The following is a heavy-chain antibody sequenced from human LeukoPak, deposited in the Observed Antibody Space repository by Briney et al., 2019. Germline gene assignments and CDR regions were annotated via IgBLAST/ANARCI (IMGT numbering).Heavy chain of an antibody. CDR3: AASPLGRALGYYYMDV. CDR2: FDPEDGET. Sequence: GASVRVSCKVSGYTLTELSMHWVRQAPGKGLEWMGGFDPEDGETIYAQKFQGRVTMTEDTSTDTAYMELSSLRSEDTAVYYCAASPLGRALGYYYMDVWGKGTTVTVSS. CDR1: GYTLTELS. V-gene: IGHV1-24*01. D-gene: IGHD3-16*01. J-gene: IGHJ6*03.